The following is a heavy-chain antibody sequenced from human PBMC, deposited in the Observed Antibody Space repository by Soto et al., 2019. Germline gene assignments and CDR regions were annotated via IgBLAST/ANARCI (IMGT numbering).Heavy chain of an antibody. Sequence: QVQLVQSGAEVKKPGASVNVSCKASGYTFTVYYMHWVRQAPGQGLEWMWWINPKSGGTMYTQKFQGRVTMTWETSISTAYMALTRLRSDDTAVYYFARDLAKGGGSAGFDYWGQGTLVTVSS. CDR3: ARDLAKGGGSAGFDY. V-gene: IGHV1-2*02. CDR2: INPKSGGT. CDR1: GYTFTVYY. J-gene: IGHJ4*02. D-gene: IGHD1-26*01.